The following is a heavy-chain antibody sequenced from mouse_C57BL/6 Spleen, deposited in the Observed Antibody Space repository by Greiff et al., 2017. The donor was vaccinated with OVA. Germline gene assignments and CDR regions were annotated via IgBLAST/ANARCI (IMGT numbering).Heavy chain of an antibody. CDR3: ARDWDYGYAMDY. J-gene: IGHJ4*01. CDR2: ISYDGSN. D-gene: IGHD2-4*01. Sequence: EVQLQESGPGLVKPSQSLSPTCSVTGYTITSGYYWNWIRQFPGNKLEWMGYISYDGSNNYNPSLQNRISITRDTSKNQFFLKLNSVTTEDTATYYCARDWDYGYAMDYWGQGTSVTVSA. V-gene: IGHV3-6*01. CDR1: GYTITSGYY.